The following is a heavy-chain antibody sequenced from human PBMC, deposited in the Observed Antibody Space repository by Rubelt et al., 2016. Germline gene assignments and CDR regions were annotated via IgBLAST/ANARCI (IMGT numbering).Heavy chain of an antibody. CDR3: ARMTVTTVTVYFQH. CDR1: GGSFSGYY. D-gene: IGHD4-17*01. CDR2: IYHSGST. V-gene: IGHV4-34*01. Sequence: QVQLQQWGAGLLKPSETLSLTCAVYGGSFSGYYWSWIRQPPGKGLEWIGSIYHSGSTYYNPSLKRRVTSSVDTSNNHFSLKLSSVTAADTAVYHCARMTVTTVTVYFQHWGQGTLVTVSS. J-gene: IGHJ1*01.